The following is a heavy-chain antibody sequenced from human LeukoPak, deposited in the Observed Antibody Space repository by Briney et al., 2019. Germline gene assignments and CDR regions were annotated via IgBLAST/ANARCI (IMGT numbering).Heavy chain of an antibody. J-gene: IGHJ4*02. CDR1: GGSISSYY. CDR3: ASSLADMDPNVFDY. V-gene: IGHV4-59*01. CDR2: IYYSGST. Sequence: PSATLSLTCTVSGGSISSYYWSWIRQPPGEGLEWIGYIYYSGSTNYNPSLKSRVTISVDTSKNQFSLKLSSVTAADTAVYYCASSLADMDPNVFDYWGQGTLVTVSS. D-gene: IGHD3-9*01.